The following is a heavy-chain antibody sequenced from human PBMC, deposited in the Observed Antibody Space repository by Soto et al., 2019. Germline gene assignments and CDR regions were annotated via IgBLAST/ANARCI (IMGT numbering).Heavy chain of an antibody. CDR3: AKETMYYDFWSGYQDYYYGMDV. D-gene: IGHD3-3*01. CDR1: GFSFSSYA. CDR2: ISGSGGST. J-gene: IGHJ6*02. V-gene: IGHV3-23*01. Sequence: ESGGGLVQPGGSLRLSCAASGFSFSSYAMSWVRQAPGKGLEWVSAISGSGGSTYYADSVKGRFTISRDNSKNTLYLQMNSLRAEDTAVYYCAKETMYYDFWSGYQDYYYGMDVWGQGTTVTVSS.